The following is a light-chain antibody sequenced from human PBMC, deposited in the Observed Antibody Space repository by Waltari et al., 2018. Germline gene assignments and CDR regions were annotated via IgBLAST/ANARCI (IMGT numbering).Light chain of an antibody. CDR1: QNVGTY. CDR3: QNHERLPAM. V-gene: IGKV3-20*01. J-gene: IGKJ1*01. Sequence: EIVLTQSPGTLSLSPGERATLSCRASQNVGTYLAWYQQKPGQAPRLLSYHASSRATGIPDRFSGSGSGTDFSLTISRLEPEDFAVYYCQNHERLPAMFGQGTNVEIK. CDR2: HAS.